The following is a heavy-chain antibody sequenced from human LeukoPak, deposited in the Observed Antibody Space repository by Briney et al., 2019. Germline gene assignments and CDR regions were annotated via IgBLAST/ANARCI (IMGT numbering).Heavy chain of an antibody. CDR2: ISGDGGST. CDR1: GFTFDDYA. D-gene: IGHD2-15*01. CDR3: AERRSCGKMGGRVPFYYYMDV. J-gene: IGHJ6*03. Sequence: GGSLRLSCAASGFTFDDYAMHWVRQAPGKGLEWVSLISGDGGSTYYADSVKGRFTISRDNSKNSLYLQMNSLRTEDTALYYCAERRSCGKMGGRVPFYYYMDVWGKGTTVTVSS. V-gene: IGHV3-43*02.